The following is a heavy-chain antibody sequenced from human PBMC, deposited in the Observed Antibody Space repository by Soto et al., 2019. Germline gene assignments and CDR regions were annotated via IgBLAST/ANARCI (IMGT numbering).Heavy chain of an antibody. CDR1: GVSISSGNW. CDR2: IFHDGTA. V-gene: IGHV4-4*02. Sequence: SETLSLTCAVSGVSISSGNWWTWVRQSPQRGLEYIGEIFHDGTANYYPSFERRVAISVDTSKNQFSLKLTSVTAADTAIYFCARLVYYTRLNAMYLVFWGQGTLVTVSS. CDR3: ARLVYYTRLNAMYLVF. D-gene: IGHD2-2*01. J-gene: IGHJ4*02.